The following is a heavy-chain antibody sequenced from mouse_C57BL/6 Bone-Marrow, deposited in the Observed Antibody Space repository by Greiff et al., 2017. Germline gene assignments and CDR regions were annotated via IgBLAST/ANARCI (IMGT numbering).Heavy chain of an antibody. D-gene: IGHD2-12*01. CDR3: ARETDDVYFDY. CDR1: GYTFTSYW. Sequence: VKLQQPGAELVKPGASVKLSCKASGYTFTSYWMQWVKQRPGQGLEWIGEIDPSDSYTNYNQKFKGKATLTVDTSSSTAYMHLSSLTSEDSAVYYCARETDDVYFDYWGQGTTLTVSS. J-gene: IGHJ2*01. V-gene: IGHV1-50*01. CDR2: IDPSDSYT.